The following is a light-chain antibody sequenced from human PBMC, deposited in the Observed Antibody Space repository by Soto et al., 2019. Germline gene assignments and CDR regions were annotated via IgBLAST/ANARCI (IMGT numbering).Light chain of an antibody. CDR3: TSFTTTNIWV. V-gene: IGLV2-14*01. Sequence: SALTQPASVSGSPGQSITISCTGTSNDIGIYNYVSWYQQHPGKAPKLVICEVSNRPSGVSSRFSGSKSGNTASLTISGLRAEDEADYYCTSFTTTNIWVFGGGTKVTVL. J-gene: IGLJ3*02. CDR2: EVS. CDR1: SNDIGIYNY.